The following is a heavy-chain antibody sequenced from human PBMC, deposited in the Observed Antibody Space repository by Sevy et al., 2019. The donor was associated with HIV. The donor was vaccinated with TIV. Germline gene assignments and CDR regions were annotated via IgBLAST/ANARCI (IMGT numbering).Heavy chain of an antibody. J-gene: IGHJ4*02. V-gene: IGHV3-7*01. CDR3: VRAIGAAGSY. CDR1: GFTFSSYW. D-gene: IGHD6-13*01. Sequence: GGSLRLSCEASGFTFSSYWMSWVRQAPGKGLEWVANIKEDGSVKYYVESVKRRCTISRDNAKNSVYLQMNSLRAEDAALCYCVRAIGAAGSYWGLGTLVTVSS. CDR2: IKEDGSVK.